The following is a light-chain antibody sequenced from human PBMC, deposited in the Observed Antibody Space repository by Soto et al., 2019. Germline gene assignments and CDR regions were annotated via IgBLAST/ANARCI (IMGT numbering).Light chain of an antibody. J-gene: IGKJ5*01. V-gene: IGKV3-11*01. Sequence: EVVLTQSPVTLSLSTGDRATLSCRASQSFRGLLAWYQQKPGQAPRLLIYDAYNRATGIPPRFSGSGSGTDFTLTISSLEPEDSAVYYCQQRHMWPITFGQGTRLEIK. CDR1: QSFRGL. CDR3: QQRHMWPIT. CDR2: DAY.